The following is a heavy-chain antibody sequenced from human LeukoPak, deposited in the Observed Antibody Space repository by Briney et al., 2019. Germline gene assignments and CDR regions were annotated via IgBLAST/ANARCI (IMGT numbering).Heavy chain of an antibody. CDR3: AKCAKTPEGGSGWCNWFDA. CDR1: GFTLSNSD. Sequence: GGSLRLSCTASGFTLSNSDMNWVRQAPGKGLEGVSSIRGWGYYAEYTESVKGRFTISRDKSRNTLFLHLNSLRADDTALYYCAKCAKTPEGGSGWCNWFDAWGQGTLVTVSS. V-gene: IGHV3-23*01. D-gene: IGHD3-3*01. CDR2: IRGWGYYA. J-gene: IGHJ5*02.